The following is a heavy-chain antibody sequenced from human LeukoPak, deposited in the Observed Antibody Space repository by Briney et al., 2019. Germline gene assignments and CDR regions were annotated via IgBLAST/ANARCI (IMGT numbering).Heavy chain of an antibody. J-gene: IGHJ5*02. CDR3: ARGWYSSGWHGNWFDP. V-gene: IGHV4-39*01. Sequence: PSETLSLTCTVSGGSISSSSYYWGWIRQPPGKGLEWIGSIYYSGSTYYNPSLKSRVTISVDTSKNQFSLKLTSVTAADTAVYYCARGWYSSGWHGNWFDPWGQGTLVTVSS. CDR1: GGSISSSSYY. D-gene: IGHD6-19*01. CDR2: IYYSGST.